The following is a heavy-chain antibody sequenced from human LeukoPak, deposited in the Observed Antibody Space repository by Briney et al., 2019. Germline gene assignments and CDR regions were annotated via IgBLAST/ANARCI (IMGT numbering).Heavy chain of an antibody. J-gene: IGHJ5*02. CDR2: IIPIFGTA. Sequence: SVKVSCKASGYTFTSYGISWVRQAPGQGLEWMGGIIPIFGTANYAQKFQGRVTITADESTSTAYMELSSLRSEDTAVYYCAREGRCSSTSCYSGGDDWFDPWGQGTLVTVSS. V-gene: IGHV1-69*13. CDR3: AREGRCSSTSCYSGGDDWFDP. CDR1: GYTFTSYG. D-gene: IGHD2-2*01.